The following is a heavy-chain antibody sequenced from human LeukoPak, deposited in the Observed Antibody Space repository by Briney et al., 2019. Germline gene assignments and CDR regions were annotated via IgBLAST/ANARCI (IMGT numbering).Heavy chain of an antibody. CDR1: GGSISSSSYY. CDR3: ARGPPPGYYGSGSYPTFFDY. D-gene: IGHD3-10*01. J-gene: IGHJ4*02. Sequence: QTSETLSLTCTVSGGSISSSSYYWGWIRQPPGKGLEWVANIKQDGSDKYYVDSVKGQFTISRDNARNSLYLQLNSLRAEDTAVYYCARGPPPGYYGSGSYPTFFDYWGQGTLVTVSS. V-gene: IGHV3-7*01. CDR2: IKQDGSDK.